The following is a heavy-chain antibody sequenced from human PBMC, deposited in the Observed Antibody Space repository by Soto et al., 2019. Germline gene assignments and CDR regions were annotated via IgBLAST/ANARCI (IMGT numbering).Heavy chain of an antibody. Sequence: QVQLVESGGGVVQPGRSLRLSCAASGFTFSSYGMHWVRQAPGKGLEWVAVISYDGSNKYYADSVKGRFTISRDNSKKTLYLQMNSLRAEDTAVYYCAKDRPYCSSTSCYYYYYYYGMDVWGQGTTVTVSS. CDR2: ISYDGSNK. J-gene: IGHJ6*02. V-gene: IGHV3-30*18. D-gene: IGHD2-2*01. CDR1: GFTFSSYG. CDR3: AKDRPYCSSTSCYYYYYYYGMDV.